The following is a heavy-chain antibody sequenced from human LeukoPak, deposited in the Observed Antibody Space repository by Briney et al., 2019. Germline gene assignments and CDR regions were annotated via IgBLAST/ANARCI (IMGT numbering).Heavy chain of an antibody. D-gene: IGHD1-14*01. CDR3: ARDPESSSDALDI. CDR1: GFTFSDYY. V-gene: IGHV3-11*01. CDR2: ISSSGSTI. Sequence: PGGSLRLSCAASGFTFSDYYMSWIRQAPGKGLEWVSYISSSGSTIYYADSVKGRFTISRDNAKNSLYLQMNSLRAEDTAVYYCARDPESSSDALDIWGQGTMVTVSS. J-gene: IGHJ3*02.